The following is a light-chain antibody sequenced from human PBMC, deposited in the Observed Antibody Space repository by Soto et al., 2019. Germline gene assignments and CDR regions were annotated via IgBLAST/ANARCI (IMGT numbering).Light chain of an antibody. CDR2: DVT. CDR3: CSYTTSSTLPYA. Sequence: QSVLTQPASVSGSPGPSITISCTGTSSDVGGYNYVSWYQQHPGKAPKLMIYDVTNRPSGVSNRFSGSKSGNTASLTISGLQAEDEADYYCCSYTTSSTLPYAFGTGTKVTVL. CDR1: SSDVGGYNY. J-gene: IGLJ1*01. V-gene: IGLV2-14*03.